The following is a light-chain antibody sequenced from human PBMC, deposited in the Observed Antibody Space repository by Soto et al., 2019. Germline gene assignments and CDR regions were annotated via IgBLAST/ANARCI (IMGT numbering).Light chain of an antibody. CDR1: SSDVGGYNY. Sequence: QSALTQPPSASGSPGQSVTISCSGTSSDVGGYNYVSWYQQRPGEAPKLMIYEVTQWPSGVPDRFSGSKSGITASLTVSGLQADDEADYYCSSYAGDNTVVFGGGTKVTVL. V-gene: IGLV2-8*01. CDR2: EVT. CDR3: SSYAGDNTVV. J-gene: IGLJ2*01.